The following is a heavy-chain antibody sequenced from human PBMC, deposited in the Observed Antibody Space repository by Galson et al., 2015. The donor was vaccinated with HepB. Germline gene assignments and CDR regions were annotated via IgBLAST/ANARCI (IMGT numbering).Heavy chain of an antibody. CDR3: AKDYFGYYDSSGYARSDY. CDR2: ISYDGSNK. D-gene: IGHD3-22*01. Sequence: SLRLSCAASGFTFSSYGMHWVRQAPGKGLEWVAVISYDGSNKYYADSVKGRVTISRDNSKNTLYLQMNSLRAEDTAVYYCAKDYFGYYDSSGYARSDYWGQGTLVTVSS. CDR1: GFTFSSYG. J-gene: IGHJ4*02. V-gene: IGHV3-30*18.